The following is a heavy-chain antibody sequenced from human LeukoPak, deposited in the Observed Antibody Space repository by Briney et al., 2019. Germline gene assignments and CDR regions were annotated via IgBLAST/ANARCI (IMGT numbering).Heavy chain of an antibody. CDR2: ISWNSGSI. D-gene: IGHD3-22*01. J-gene: IGHJ4*02. CDR1: GFTFDDYA. CDR3: AKDKGGYYPRGYFDY. Sequence: GGSLRHSCAASGFTFDDYAMHWVRQAPGKGLEWVSGISWNSGSIGYADSVKGRFTISRDNAKNSLYLQMNSLRAEDTALYYCAKDKGGYYPRGYFDYWGQGTLVTVSS. V-gene: IGHV3-9*01.